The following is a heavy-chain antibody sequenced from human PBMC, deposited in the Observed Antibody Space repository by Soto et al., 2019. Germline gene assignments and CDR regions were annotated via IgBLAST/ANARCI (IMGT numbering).Heavy chain of an antibody. CDR2: IKRESDGGTT. CDR1: GFTLRTAC. J-gene: IGHJ6*02. CDR3: ATEPYFYDSSGVDV. V-gene: IGHV3-15*07. Sequence: ESGGGLVKPGGSLRLACAASGFTLRTACMNWVRQAPGKGLEWVGRIKRESDGGTTDYGVSVRGRFTISRDESQNTLYLQMNSLGTEDTAVYYCATEPYFYDSSGVDVWGQGTTVTVSS.